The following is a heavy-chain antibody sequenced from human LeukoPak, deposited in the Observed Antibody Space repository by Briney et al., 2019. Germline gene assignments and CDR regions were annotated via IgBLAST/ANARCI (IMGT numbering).Heavy chain of an antibody. Sequence: PSETLSLTCTVSGGSISSGGYYWSWIRQHPGKGLEWIGYIYYSGSTYYNPSLKSRVTISVDTSKNQFSLKLSSVTAADTAVYYCARAPRGVLLWFGESFDYWGQGTLVTVSS. D-gene: IGHD3-10*01. CDR2: IYYSGST. J-gene: IGHJ4*02. CDR3: ARAPRGVLLWFGESFDY. V-gene: IGHV4-31*03. CDR1: GGSISSGGYY.